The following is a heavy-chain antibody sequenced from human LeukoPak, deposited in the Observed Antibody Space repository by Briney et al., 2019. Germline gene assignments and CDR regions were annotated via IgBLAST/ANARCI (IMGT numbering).Heavy chain of an antibody. V-gene: IGHV4-61*02. J-gene: IGHJ6*03. CDR3: ARAVIAAAGTYYYYYMDV. CDR1: GYSISSGYY. CDR2: IYTSGST. Sequence: KTSETLSLTCTVSGYSISSGYYWSWIWQPAGKGLEWIGRIYTSGSTNYNPSLKSRVTISVDTSKNQFSLKLSSVTAADTAVYYCARAVIAAAGTYYYYYMDVWGKGTTVTVSS. D-gene: IGHD6-13*01.